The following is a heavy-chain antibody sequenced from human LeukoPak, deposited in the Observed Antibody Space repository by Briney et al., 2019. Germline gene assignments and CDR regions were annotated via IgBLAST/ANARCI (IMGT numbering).Heavy chain of an antibody. V-gene: IGHV4-4*02. CDR2: IYHDGST. D-gene: IGHD1-20*01. CDR1: GGSISSNNW. CDR3: ATSITGTTDVAGFDY. J-gene: IGHJ4*02. Sequence: SETLSLTCAVSGGSISSNNWWIWVRQSPEKGLEWIGEIYHDGSTNYNPSLKSRVTISMDKSKNQLSLKLSSVTAADTAVYYCATSITGTTDVAGFDYWGQGTLVTVSS.